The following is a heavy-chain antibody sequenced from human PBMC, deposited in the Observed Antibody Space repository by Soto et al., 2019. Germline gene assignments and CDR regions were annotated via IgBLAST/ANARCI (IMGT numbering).Heavy chain of an antibody. CDR2: THDSGST. Sequence: PSETLSLTCTVSGGSISSYYWSWIRQSPGKGLEWIGYTHDSGSTNYNPSLKSRVTISVDTSKNQFSLKLSSVTAADTAVYYCARDLRYSSGDNLFDPWGQGTLVTVSS. J-gene: IGHJ5*02. D-gene: IGHD6-19*01. V-gene: IGHV4-59*12. CDR3: ARDLRYSSGDNLFDP. CDR1: GGSISSYY.